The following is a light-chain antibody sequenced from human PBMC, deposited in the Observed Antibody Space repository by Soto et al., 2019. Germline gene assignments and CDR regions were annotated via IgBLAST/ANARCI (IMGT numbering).Light chain of an antibody. CDR2: YDS. Sequence: ELTQPPSVSVAPGKTARITCGGNNIGSKSVHWYQQKPGQAPVLVIYYDSDRPSGIPERFSGSNSGNTATLTISRVEAGDEADYYCQVWDSSSDHPYVFGTGTKLTVL. V-gene: IGLV3-21*04. J-gene: IGLJ1*01. CDR1: NIGSKS. CDR3: QVWDSSSDHPYV.